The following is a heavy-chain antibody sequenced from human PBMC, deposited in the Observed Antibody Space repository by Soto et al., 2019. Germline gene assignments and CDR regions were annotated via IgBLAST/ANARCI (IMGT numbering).Heavy chain of an antibody. V-gene: IGHV3-74*01. J-gene: IGHJ4*02. CDR3: ADSWLPTSY. D-gene: IGHD3-10*01. CDR2: ISPDGRTT. Sequence: PGGSRRRSCAASGFSFSHYWMHWVRQAPGKGLVWVSRISPDGRTTTYADSVKGRFTISRDNAKSTLYLQMNSLTVEDGAVYYCADSWLPTSYWGPGTLVTVSS. CDR1: GFSFSHYW.